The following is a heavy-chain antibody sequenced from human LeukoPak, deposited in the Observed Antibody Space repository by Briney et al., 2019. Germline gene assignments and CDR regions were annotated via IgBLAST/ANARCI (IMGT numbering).Heavy chain of an antibody. CDR2: IWYDGSNK. CDR3: ASAYCGGDCLIDY. Sequence: VRQAPGKGLEWVAVIWYDGSNKYYADSVKGRFTISRDNSKNTLYLQMNSLRAEGTAVYYCASAYCGGDCLIDYWGQGTLVTVSS. D-gene: IGHD2-21*02. J-gene: IGHJ4*02. V-gene: IGHV3-33*01.